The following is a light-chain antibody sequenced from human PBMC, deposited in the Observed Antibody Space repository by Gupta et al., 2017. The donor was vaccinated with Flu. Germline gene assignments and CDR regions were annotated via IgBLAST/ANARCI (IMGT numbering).Light chain of an antibody. CDR2: DAF. V-gene: IGKV3-11*01. Sequence: EIVLTQSPATLSLSPGERATLSCRASQSISSYLAWYQQKPGQAPRLLIYDAFNRATGVPARFSGSGSGADFTLTISSLEPEDFAIYYCHQRSNWPQTFGQGTKVEI. CDR3: HQRSNWPQT. CDR1: QSISSY. J-gene: IGKJ1*01.